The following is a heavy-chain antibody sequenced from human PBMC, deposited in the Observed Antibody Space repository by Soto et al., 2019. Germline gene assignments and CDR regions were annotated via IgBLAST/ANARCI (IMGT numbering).Heavy chain of an antibody. Sequence: QVQLQESGPGLVKPSETLSLTCTVSGGSISNVNDCWSWIRQSPDKGLEWIGHIYDGGSTYNNPSWLVHIHVGGITTNSPSLQRRITISVHTSKTQFYLNLSSMGVADTAVYYCARGPSGDKVDSWGQGILVTVSS. CDR1: GGSISNVNDC. V-gene: IGHV4-30-4*01. D-gene: IGHD7-27*01. CDR2: IYDGGST. J-gene: IGHJ5*01. CDR3: ARGPSGDKVDS.